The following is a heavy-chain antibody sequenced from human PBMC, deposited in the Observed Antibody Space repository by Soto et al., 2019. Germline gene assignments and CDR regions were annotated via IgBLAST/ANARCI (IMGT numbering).Heavy chain of an antibody. J-gene: IGHJ5*02. V-gene: IGHV1-8*01. CDR3: ASDMSTT. Sequence: QVRLVQSGAEVNKPGASVKVSCKASGYTFTSHDINWMRQATGQGLEWMGWMNPNSGHTNYAQKFQGRVTMTRDTSISTAYMELTSLRSEDTAIYYCASDMSTTWGQGTLVTVSS. CDR1: GYTFTSHD. CDR2: MNPNSGHT. D-gene: IGHD2-2*01.